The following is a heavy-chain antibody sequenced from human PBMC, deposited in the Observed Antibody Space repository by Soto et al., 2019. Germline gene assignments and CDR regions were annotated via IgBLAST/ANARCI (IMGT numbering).Heavy chain of an antibody. CDR2: ILPGDSTT. CDR3: ARNLAFGGLHDY. V-gene: IGHV5-51*01. J-gene: IGHJ4*02. CDR1: GYSFTTYG. Sequence: GESLKISCNRSGYSFTTYGLGWVRRMPGKGLEWMGIILPGDSTTRYSPSFQGQVTISADKSIRTAYLQWSSLKASDSAMYYRARNLAFGGLHDYWGPGTLVTVSS. D-gene: IGHD3-16*01.